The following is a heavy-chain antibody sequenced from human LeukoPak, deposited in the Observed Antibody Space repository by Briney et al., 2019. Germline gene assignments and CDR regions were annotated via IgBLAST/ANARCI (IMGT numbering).Heavy chain of an antibody. D-gene: IGHD3-16*02. V-gene: IGHV3-7*01. CDR1: GFIFSSNW. CDR2: IKQDGSEK. Sequence: TGGSLRLSCAASGFIFSSNWMSWVRQAPGKGLEWVANIKQDGSEKYYVDSVKGRFTISRDNAKRSLYLQMNSLRAEDTAVYYCARIWGPEELSNFDFWGQGTLVTVSS. CDR3: ARIWGPEELSNFDF. J-gene: IGHJ4*02.